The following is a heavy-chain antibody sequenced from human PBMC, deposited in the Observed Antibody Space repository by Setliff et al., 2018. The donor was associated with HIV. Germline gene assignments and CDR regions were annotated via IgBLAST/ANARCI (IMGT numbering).Heavy chain of an antibody. CDR3: AKWRVSSGWYGQWFDP. CDR2: ISGSGDSI. D-gene: IGHD6-19*01. Sequence: PGGSLRLSCAASGFTFDDYGMNWVRQVPGKGLEWVSGISGSGDSIYYGDSVKGRFTISRDNSKDTVFLQLSSLTVDDTGVYYCAKWRVSSGWYGQWFDPWGQGTLVTVSS. V-gene: IGHV3-20*04. CDR1: GFTFDDYG. J-gene: IGHJ5*02.